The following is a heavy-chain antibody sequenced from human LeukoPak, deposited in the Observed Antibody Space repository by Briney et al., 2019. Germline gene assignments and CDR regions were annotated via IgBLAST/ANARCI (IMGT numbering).Heavy chain of an antibody. J-gene: IGHJ3*01. Sequence: GGSLRLSCAASGFTFSSYAMSWVRQAPGKGLEWVSAISGSGGSTYYADSVKGRFTISRDNSKNTLYLQMNSLRAEDTAVYYCARKGGGVVLWFGELLLGAFDVWGQGTMVTVSS. V-gene: IGHV3-23*01. D-gene: IGHD3-10*01. CDR1: GFTFSSYA. CDR3: ARKGGGVVLWFGELLLGAFDV. CDR2: ISGSGGST.